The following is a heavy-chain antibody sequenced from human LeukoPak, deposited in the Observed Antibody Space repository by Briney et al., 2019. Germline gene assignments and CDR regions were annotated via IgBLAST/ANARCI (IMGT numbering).Heavy chain of an antibody. CDR2: INPSGGST. Sequence: ASVKVSCKASGYTFTSYYMHWVRQAPGQGLEWMGIINPSGGSTSYAQKFQGRVTMTRDTSISTAYMELSRLRSDDTAVYYCARAGEAARHYFDYWGQGTLVTVSS. CDR1: GYTFTSYY. J-gene: IGHJ4*02. D-gene: IGHD6-6*01. V-gene: IGHV1-46*01. CDR3: ARAGEAARHYFDY.